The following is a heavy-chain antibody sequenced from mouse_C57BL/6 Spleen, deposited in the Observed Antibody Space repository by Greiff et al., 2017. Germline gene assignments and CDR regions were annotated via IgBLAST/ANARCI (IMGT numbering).Heavy chain of an antibody. CDR2: IYPRSGNT. J-gene: IGHJ1*03. CDR3: ARAYGSEDWYFDV. Sequence: QVQLQQSGAELARPGASVKLSCKASGYTFTSYGISWVKQRTGQGLEWIGEIYPRSGNTYYNEKFKGKATLTADKSSSTAYMELRSLTSEDSAVYFCARAYGSEDWYFDVWGTGTTVTVSS. V-gene: IGHV1-81*01. D-gene: IGHD1-1*01. CDR1: GYTFTSYG.